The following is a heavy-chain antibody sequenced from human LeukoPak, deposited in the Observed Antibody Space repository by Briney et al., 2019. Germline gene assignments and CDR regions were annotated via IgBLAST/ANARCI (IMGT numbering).Heavy chain of an antibody. CDR2: MYYSGTT. D-gene: IGHD6-6*01. V-gene: IGHV4-59*08. Sequence: SETLSLTCSVSGSSMNLYSWNWIRQSPGKGLEWIAYMYYSGTTNYNPSLENRAAISLDLSRHQFSLRLNSVTAADTAVYFCARHRIIAAIRAFDYWGQGTLVTVSS. CDR3: ARHRIIAAIRAFDY. J-gene: IGHJ4*02. CDR1: GSSMNLYS.